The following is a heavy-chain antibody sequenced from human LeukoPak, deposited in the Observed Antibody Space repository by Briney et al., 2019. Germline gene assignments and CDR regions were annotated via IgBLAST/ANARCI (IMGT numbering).Heavy chain of an antibody. CDR1: GYTFTSYG. J-gene: IGHJ4*02. V-gene: IGHV1-2*02. D-gene: IGHD2-15*01. CDR2: INPNSGGT. CDR3: ARVKRYCSGGSCYFFDY. Sequence: ASVKVSCKASGYTFTSYGISWVRQAPGQGLEWMGWINPNSGGTNYAQKFQGRVTMTRDTSISTAYMELSRLRSDDTAVYYCARVKRYCSGGSCYFFDYWGQGTLVTVSS.